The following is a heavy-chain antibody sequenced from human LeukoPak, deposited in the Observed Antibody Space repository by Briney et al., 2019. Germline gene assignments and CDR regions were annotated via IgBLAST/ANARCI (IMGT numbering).Heavy chain of an antibody. Sequence: SSETLSLTCTVSGGSISSYYWSWIRQPPGKGLEWIGYIYYSGSTNYNPFLKSRVTISVDTSKNQFSLKLSSVTAADTAVYYCATVGYCSSTSCYQDHNWFDPWGQGTLVTVSS. CDR3: ATVGYCSSTSCYQDHNWFDP. CDR1: GGSISSYY. V-gene: IGHV4-59*01. CDR2: IYYSGST. J-gene: IGHJ5*02. D-gene: IGHD2-2*01.